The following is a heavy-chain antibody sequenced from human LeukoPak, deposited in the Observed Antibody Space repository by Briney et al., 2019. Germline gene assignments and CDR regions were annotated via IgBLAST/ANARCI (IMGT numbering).Heavy chain of an antibody. CDR3: ARGYCSSTSCYNPWFDP. Sequence: PSETPPLTCAVYGGSFSGYYWSWIRQPPGKGLEWIGEINHSGSTNYNPSLKSRVTISVDTSKNQFSLKLSSVTAADTAVYYCARGYCSSTSCYNPWFDPWGQGTLVTVSS. J-gene: IGHJ5*02. D-gene: IGHD2-2*02. V-gene: IGHV4-34*01. CDR2: INHSGST. CDR1: GGSFSGYY.